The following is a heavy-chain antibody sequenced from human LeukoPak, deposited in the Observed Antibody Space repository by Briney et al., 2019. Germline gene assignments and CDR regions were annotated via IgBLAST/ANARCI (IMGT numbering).Heavy chain of an antibody. D-gene: IGHD7-27*01. V-gene: IGHV4-34*01. J-gene: IGHJ5*02. CDR1: GGSFSGYY. Sequence: SETLSLTCAVYGGSFSGYYWSWIRQPPGKGLEWIGEINHSGSTNYNPSLKSRVTISVDTSENQFSLKLSSVTAADTAVYYCARVGARPNWGSPYLWGQGTLVTVSS. CDR2: INHSGST. CDR3: ARVGARPNWGSPYL.